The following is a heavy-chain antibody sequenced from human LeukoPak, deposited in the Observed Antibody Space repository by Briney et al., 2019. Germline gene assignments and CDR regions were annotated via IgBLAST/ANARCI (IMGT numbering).Heavy chain of an antibody. J-gene: IGHJ4*02. CDR1: GFTFSSYG. CDR2: ISYDGSRK. V-gene: IGHV3-30*18. Sequence: GGSLRLSCAASGFTFSSYGVHWVRQAPGKGLDWVAVISYDGSRKYYADSVKGRFTISRDNSKNTLYLQMNSLRVDDTAVYYCAKARYDDSGYLDYWGQGTLVAVSS. D-gene: IGHD3-22*01. CDR3: AKARYDDSGYLDY.